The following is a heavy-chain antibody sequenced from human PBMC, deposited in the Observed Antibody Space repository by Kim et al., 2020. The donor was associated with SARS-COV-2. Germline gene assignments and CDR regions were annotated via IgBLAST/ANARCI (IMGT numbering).Heavy chain of an antibody. D-gene: IGHD1-26*01. V-gene: IGHV3-15*01. CDR3: TTEWVGGCYVFDY. J-gene: IGHJ4*02. CDR1: GFTFSNAW. CDR2: IKSKTDGGTT. Sequence: GGSLRLSCAASGFTFSNAWMSWVRQAPGKGLEWVGRIKSKTDGGTTDYAAPVKGRFTISSDDSKNTPYLQMNSLKTEDTAVYYCTTEWVGGCYVFDYWGQGTLVTVSS.